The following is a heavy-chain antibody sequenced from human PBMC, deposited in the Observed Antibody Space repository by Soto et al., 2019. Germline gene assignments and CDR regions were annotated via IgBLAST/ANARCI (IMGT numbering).Heavy chain of an antibody. J-gene: IGHJ5*02. CDR1: GGSVSSGSYY. CDR2: IYYSGST. V-gene: IGHV4-61*01. D-gene: IGHD3-10*01. Sequence: PSETLSLTCTVSGGSVSSGSYYWSWIRQPPGKGLEWIGYIYYSGSTNYNPSLKSRVTISVDTSKNQFSLKLTSVTAADTAVYYAARDGSGSYYKLGWFDPWGQGTLVTVSS. CDR3: ARDGSGSYYKLGWFDP.